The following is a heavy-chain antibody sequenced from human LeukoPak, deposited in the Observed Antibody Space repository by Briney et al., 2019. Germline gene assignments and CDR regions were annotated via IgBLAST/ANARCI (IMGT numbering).Heavy chain of an antibody. CDR2: IRSKANSYAT. J-gene: IGHJ6*02. D-gene: IGHD1-1*01. Sequence: GGSLRLSCAASGFTFSGSAMHWVRQASGKGLEWVGRIRSKANSYATAYAASVKGRFTISRDDSKNTAYLQMNILKTEDTAVYYCTSRMTTYDYYYYYGMDVWGQGTTVTVSS. V-gene: IGHV3-73*01. CDR3: TSRMTTYDYYYYYGMDV. CDR1: GFTFSGSA.